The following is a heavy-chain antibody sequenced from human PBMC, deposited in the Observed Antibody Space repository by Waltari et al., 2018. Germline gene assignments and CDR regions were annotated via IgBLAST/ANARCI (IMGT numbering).Heavy chain of an antibody. CDR2: IYHSGST. D-gene: IGHD1-26*01. CDR1: GYSISRGYY. V-gene: IGHV4-38-2*02. CDR3: ARDRRGSYAY. J-gene: IGHJ4*02. Sequence: QVQLQESGPGLVKPSETLSLTCTVSGYSISRGYYWGWIRQPPGKGLEWIGSIYHSGSTYYNPSLKSRVTISVDTSKNQFSLKLSSVTAADTAVYYCARDRRGSYAYWGQGTLVTVSS.